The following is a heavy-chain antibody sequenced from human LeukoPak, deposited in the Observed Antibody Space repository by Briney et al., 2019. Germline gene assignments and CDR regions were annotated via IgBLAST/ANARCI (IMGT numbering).Heavy chain of an antibody. CDR1: GGSISRDY. V-gene: IGHV4-59*01. J-gene: IGHJ4*02. D-gene: IGHD6-13*01. CDR3: ARDRPGGSSLDY. CDR2: IYYTGST. Sequence: SGTLSLTCTVSGGSISRDYWSWIRQPPGKGLEWIGYIYYTGSTNYNPSLKSRVTISVDTSKNQFSLKLSSVTAADTAVYYCARDRPGGSSLDYWGQGTLVTVSS.